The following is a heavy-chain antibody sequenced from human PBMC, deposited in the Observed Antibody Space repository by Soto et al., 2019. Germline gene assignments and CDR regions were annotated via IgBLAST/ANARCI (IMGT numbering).Heavy chain of an antibody. J-gene: IGHJ6*02. V-gene: IGHV4-31*03. Sequence: SETLSLTCTVSGGSISSGGYYWSWIRQHPGKGLEWIGYIYYSGSTYYNPSLKSRVTISVDTSKNQFSLKLSSVTAADTAVYYCARVPVAGTTYGMDVWDQGTTVTGSS. CDR2: IYYSGST. CDR1: GGSISSGGYY. CDR3: ARVPVAGTTYGMDV. D-gene: IGHD6-19*01.